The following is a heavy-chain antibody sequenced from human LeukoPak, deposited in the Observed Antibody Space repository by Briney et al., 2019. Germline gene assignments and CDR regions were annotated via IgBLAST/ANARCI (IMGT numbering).Heavy chain of an antibody. Sequence: ASVKVSCKASGYTFTTYGISWVRQAPGQGLEWMGWISSYNGNTNYAQKLQGRVTMTTDTSTSTAYMELRSLRSDDTAVYYCARESHVTREDYWGQGTLVTVSS. J-gene: IGHJ4*02. CDR3: ARESHVTREDY. D-gene: IGHD3-10*01. CDR1: GYTFTTYG. V-gene: IGHV1-18*01. CDR2: ISSYNGNT.